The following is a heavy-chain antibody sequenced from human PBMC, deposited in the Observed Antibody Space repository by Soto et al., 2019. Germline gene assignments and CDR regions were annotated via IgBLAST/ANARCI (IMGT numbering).Heavy chain of an antibody. Sequence: PSETLSLACTVSGGSISSGGYYWSWIRQHPGKGLEWIGYIYYSGSTYYNPSLKSRVTISVDTSKNQFSLKLSSVTAADTAVYYCARVLRSNPSRGIGGKTPRAFDIWGQGTMVTVSS. D-gene: IGHD3-16*01. J-gene: IGHJ3*02. CDR3: ARVLRSNPSRGIGGKTPRAFDI. CDR1: GGSISSGGYY. V-gene: IGHV4-31*03. CDR2: IYYSGST.